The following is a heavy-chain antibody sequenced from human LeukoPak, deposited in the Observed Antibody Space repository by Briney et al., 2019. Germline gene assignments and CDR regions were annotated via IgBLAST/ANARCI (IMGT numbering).Heavy chain of an antibody. CDR1: GYTFTSYA. V-gene: IGHV1-3*01. CDR2: INAGNGNT. D-gene: IGHD2-2*01. J-gene: IGHJ4*02. CDR3: ARAGSIVVVPAASWRIAAAGTYFDY. Sequence: ASVKVSCKASGYTFTSYAMHWVRQAPGQRLEWMGWINAGNGNTKYSQKFQGRVTITRDISASTAYMELSSLRSEDTAVYYCARAGSIVVVPAASWRIAAAGTYFDYWGQGTLVTVSS.